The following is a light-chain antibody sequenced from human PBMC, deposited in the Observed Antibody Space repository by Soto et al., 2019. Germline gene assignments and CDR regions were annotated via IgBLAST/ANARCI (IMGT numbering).Light chain of an antibody. Sequence: QSALTQPASVSGSPGQSITISCTGTSSDVGSYNLVSWYQQHPGKAPKLMIYEGSKRPSGVSNRFSGSKSGNTASLTISGLQAEDEADYYCCSYAGSSTPYVFGTGTKVRVL. CDR1: SSDVGSYNL. CDR3: CSYAGSSTPYV. CDR2: EGS. V-gene: IGLV2-23*01. J-gene: IGLJ1*01.